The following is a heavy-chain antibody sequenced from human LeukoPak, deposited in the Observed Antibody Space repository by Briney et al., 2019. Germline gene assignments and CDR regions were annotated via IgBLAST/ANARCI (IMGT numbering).Heavy chain of an antibody. J-gene: IGHJ4*02. CDR3: ARDSPDYSVDY. CDR1: EYTFTGYY. CDR2: INPSGGST. D-gene: IGHD5-12*01. V-gene: IGHV1-46*01. Sequence: GASVKVSCKASEYTFTGYYMHWVRQAHGQGLEWMGIINPSGGSTSYAQKFQGRVTMTRGTSTSTVYMELSSLRSEDTAVYYCARDSPDYSVDYWGQGTLVTVSS.